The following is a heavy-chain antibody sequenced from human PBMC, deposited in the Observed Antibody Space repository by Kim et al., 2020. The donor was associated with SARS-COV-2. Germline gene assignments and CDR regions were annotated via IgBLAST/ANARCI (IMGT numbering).Heavy chain of an antibody. CDR1: GGCFSGYY. J-gene: IGHJ4*02. CDR3: ARATSIAVAGTFDY. Sequence: SETLSLTCAVYGGCFSGYYWSWIRQPPGKGLEWIGEINHSGSTNYNPSLKSRVTISVDTSKNQFSLKLSSVTAADTAVYYCARATSIAVAGTFDYWGQGTLVTVSS. CDR2: INHSGST. V-gene: IGHV4-34*01. D-gene: IGHD6-19*01.